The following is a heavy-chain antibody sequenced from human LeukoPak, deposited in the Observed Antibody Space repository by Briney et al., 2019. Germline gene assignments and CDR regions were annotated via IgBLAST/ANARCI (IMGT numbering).Heavy chain of an antibody. D-gene: IGHD5-24*01. J-gene: IGHJ3*01. V-gene: IGHV3-23*01. Sequence: GESLRLSCVTSGFTFSSNAMTWVRQAPGKGLEWVSLISSSGNNAYYADSVKGRFTIYRDNSKNTLSLQMNSLRVEDTAIYYCAKDIQLSTWGLGTRVTVSS. CDR1: GFTFSSNA. CDR2: ISSSGNNA. CDR3: AKDIQLST.